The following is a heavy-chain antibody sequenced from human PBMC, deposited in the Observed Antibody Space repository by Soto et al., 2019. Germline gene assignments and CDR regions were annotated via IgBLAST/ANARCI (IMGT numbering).Heavy chain of an antibody. V-gene: IGHV4-4*07. CDR1: GASISDYS. CDR3: AREGEYTSGWYSFDS. CDR2: VYVTGTT. D-gene: IGHD6-19*01. Sequence: PSETLSLTCTVFGASISDYSWSWIRQPAGQALEWIGRVYVTGTTYFNPSLKSRVIMSVDTSNNQVSLKLSSVTAADSAIYYCAREGEYTSGWYSFDSCGPGKLVTVSS. J-gene: IGHJ5*01.